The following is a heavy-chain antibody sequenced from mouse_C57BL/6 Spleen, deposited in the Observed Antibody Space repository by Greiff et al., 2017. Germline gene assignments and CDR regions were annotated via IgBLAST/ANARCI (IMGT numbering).Heavy chain of an antibody. CDR1: GFTFSDYG. J-gene: IGHJ2*01. CDR2: ISSGSSTI. CDR3: ARRWSYRGYFDY. V-gene: IGHV5-17*01. Sequence: EVMLVESGGGLVKPGGSLKLSCAASGFTFSDYGMHWVRQAPEKGLEWVAYISSGSSTIYYADTVKGRFTISRDNAKNTLFLQMTRLRSEDTAMYYSARRWSYRGYFDYWGQGTTLTVSS. D-gene: IGHD2-3*01.